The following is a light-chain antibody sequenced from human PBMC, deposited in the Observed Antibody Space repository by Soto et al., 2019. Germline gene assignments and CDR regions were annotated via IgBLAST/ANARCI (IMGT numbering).Light chain of an antibody. CDR2: EVS. CDR1: SSDIGGYNY. CDR3: GTWDSSLSAYV. Sequence: QSALTQPASVSGSPGQSITISCTGTSSDIGGYNYVSWYQQHPGKVPKLIIFEVSTRPSGVSNRFSGSKSGTSATLGITGLQTGDEADYYCGTWDSSLSAYVFGTGTKVTVL. V-gene: IGLV2-14*01. J-gene: IGLJ1*01.